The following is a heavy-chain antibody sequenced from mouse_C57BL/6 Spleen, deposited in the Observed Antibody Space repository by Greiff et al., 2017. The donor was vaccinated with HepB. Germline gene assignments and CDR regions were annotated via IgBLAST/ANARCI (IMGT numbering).Heavy chain of an antibody. Sequence: QVQLQQPGTELVKPGASVKLSCKASGYTFTSYWMHWVKQRPGQGLEWIGNINPSNGGTNYNEKFKSKATLTVDKSSSTAYMQLSSLTSEDSAVYYCAGLSDLITTVVGNAMDYWGQGTSVTVSS. D-gene: IGHD1-1*01. V-gene: IGHV1-53*01. CDR3: AGLSDLITTVVGNAMDY. CDR2: INPSNGGT. CDR1: GYTFTSYW. J-gene: IGHJ4*01.